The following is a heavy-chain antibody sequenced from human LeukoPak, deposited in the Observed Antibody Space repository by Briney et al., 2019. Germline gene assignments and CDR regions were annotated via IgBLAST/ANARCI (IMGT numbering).Heavy chain of an antibody. Sequence: SGTLSLTCAVSGGSISSSNWWSWVRQPPGKGLEWIGEIYHSGSTNSNPSLKSRVTISVDKSKNRFSLKLSSVTAADTAVYYCARPQWLVTMGPWFDPWGQGTLVTVSS. CDR3: ARPQWLVTMGPWFDP. J-gene: IGHJ5*02. D-gene: IGHD6-19*01. CDR1: GGSISSSNW. V-gene: IGHV4-4*02. CDR2: IYHSGST.